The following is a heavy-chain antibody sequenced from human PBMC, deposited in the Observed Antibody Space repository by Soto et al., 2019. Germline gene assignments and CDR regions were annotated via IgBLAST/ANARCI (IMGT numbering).Heavy chain of an antibody. CDR1: GGSFSGYY. CDR3: ARGPEGCCSGGSCYYFDY. Sequence: QVQLQQWGAGLLKPSETLSLTCAVYGGSFSGYYWGWIRQPPVKGLAWIGEINHSGSTNYNPSLKCRVTLSVDAITNMFSLKLSSVTAAVTAVYYCARGPEGCCSGGSCYYFDYWGQGTLVTVSS. V-gene: IGHV4-34*01. CDR2: INHSGST. D-gene: IGHD2-15*01. J-gene: IGHJ4*02.